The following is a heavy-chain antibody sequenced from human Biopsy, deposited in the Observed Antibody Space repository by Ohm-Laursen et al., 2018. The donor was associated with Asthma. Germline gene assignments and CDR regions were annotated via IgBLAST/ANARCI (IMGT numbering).Heavy chain of an antibody. J-gene: IGHJ4*02. D-gene: IGHD6-6*01. CDR1: VFTFHNNV. Sequence: SSLRLSFAASVFTFHNNVMHWVCKPPAKGLERVAGIFFDGSNKYYADSVKGRFTISRDNSKDTLYLQVNSLRGDDTAVYYCARGKMWGRSYYFDYWGQGTLVTVSS. V-gene: IGHV3-30-3*01. CDR2: IFFDGSNK. CDR3: ARGKMWGRSYYFDY.